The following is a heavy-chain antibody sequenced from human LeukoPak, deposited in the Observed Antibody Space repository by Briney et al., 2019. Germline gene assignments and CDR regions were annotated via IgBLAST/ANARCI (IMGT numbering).Heavy chain of an antibody. D-gene: IGHD3-22*01. Sequence: SETLSLTCTVSGGSISSYYWSWIRQPAGKGLEWIGRIYTSGSTNYNPSLKSRVTMSVDTSKNQFSLKLSSVTAADTAVYYCARLAVTMIIGDAFDIWGQGTMVTVSS. CDR3: ARLAVTMIIGDAFDI. CDR1: GGSISSYY. CDR2: IYTSGST. V-gene: IGHV4-4*07. J-gene: IGHJ3*02.